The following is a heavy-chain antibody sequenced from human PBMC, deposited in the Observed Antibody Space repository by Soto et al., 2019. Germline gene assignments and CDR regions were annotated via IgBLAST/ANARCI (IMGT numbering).Heavy chain of an antibody. D-gene: IGHD2-15*01. V-gene: IGHV3-72*01. J-gene: IGHJ6*02. CDR1: GFTFSDHY. CDR3: VYCSGGSCYSGMDV. Sequence: GGSLRLSCAASGFTFSDHYMDWVRQAPGKGLEWVGRTRNKANSYTTEYAASVKGRFTISRDDSKNSLYLQMNSLETEDTAVYYCVYCSGGSCYSGMDVWGQGTTVTVSS. CDR2: TRNKANSYTT.